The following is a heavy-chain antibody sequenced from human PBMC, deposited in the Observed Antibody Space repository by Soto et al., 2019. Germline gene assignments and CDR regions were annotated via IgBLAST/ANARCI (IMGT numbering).Heavy chain of an antibody. D-gene: IGHD3-10*01. CDR3: ARDYYGSGSYYNPYYGMDV. J-gene: IGHJ6*02. V-gene: IGHV2-70*11. Sequence: GSGPTLVNPTQTLTLTCTFSGFSLSTSGMCVSWIRQPPGKALEWLARIDWDDDKYYSTSLKTRLTISKDTSKNQVVLTMTNMDPVDTATYYCARDYYGSGSYYNPYYGMDVWGQGTTVTVSS. CDR1: GFSLSTSGMC. CDR2: IDWDDDK.